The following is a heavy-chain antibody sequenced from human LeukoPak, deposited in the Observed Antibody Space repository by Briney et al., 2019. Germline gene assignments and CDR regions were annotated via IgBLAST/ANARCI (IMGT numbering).Heavy chain of an antibody. CDR3: ARVGYYYDRGHDNDYYYMDV. Sequence: SETLSLTPILPVGSISSSSYYCGWIRLPPGKWLEWIGNIYYSGSTYYNPSLKSRVTISVDTSKNQFSLKLRSVTAADTDVYYCARVGYYYDRGHDNDYYYMDVWGKGTTVTVSS. CDR2: IYYSGST. V-gene: IGHV4-39*07. J-gene: IGHJ6*03. D-gene: IGHD3-22*01. CDR1: VGSISSSSYY.